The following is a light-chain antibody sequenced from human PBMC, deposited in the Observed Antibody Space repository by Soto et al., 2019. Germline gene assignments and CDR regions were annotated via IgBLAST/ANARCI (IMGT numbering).Light chain of an antibody. CDR3: HQYGTSPQT. J-gene: IGKJ1*01. CDR2: GAS. CDR1: QSVSNNY. V-gene: IGKV3-20*01. Sequence: EIVLTQSPGTLTLSPGERATLSCRASQSVSNNYLAWYQQKPGQAPRLLIYGASNRATGIPDRFSGSGSETDFTLTVSRLELEDFAVYFCHQYGTSPQTFGQGTKVGIK.